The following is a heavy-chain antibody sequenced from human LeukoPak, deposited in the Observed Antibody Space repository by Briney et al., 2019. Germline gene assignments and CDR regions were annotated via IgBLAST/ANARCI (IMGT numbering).Heavy chain of an antibody. J-gene: IGHJ6*03. Sequence: GGSLRLSCAASGFSFSSYNMNWVRQTPGKGLEWVSAISGSGGSTYYADSVKGRFTISRDNSKNTLYLQMNSLRAEDTAVYYCAKVPRWVYYYYYMDVWGKGTTVTISS. CDR3: AKVPRWVYYYYYMDV. CDR2: ISGSGGST. V-gene: IGHV3-23*01. D-gene: IGHD4-23*01. CDR1: GFSFSSYN.